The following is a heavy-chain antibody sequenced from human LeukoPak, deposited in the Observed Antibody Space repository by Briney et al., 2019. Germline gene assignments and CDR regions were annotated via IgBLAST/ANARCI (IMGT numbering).Heavy chain of an antibody. CDR2: ISSEGKTT. D-gene: IGHD4-23*01. CDR3: VKDRWVDH. J-gene: IGHJ4*02. CDR1: GFTFSRYA. V-gene: IGHV3-64D*06. Sequence: GGSLRLSCAASGFTFSRYAMHWVRQAPGEGLEYVSSISSEGKTTYYADSVKGRFTISRDNSKNTLYLQMSSLRPEDTAVYYCVKDRWVDHWGQGTLVTVSS.